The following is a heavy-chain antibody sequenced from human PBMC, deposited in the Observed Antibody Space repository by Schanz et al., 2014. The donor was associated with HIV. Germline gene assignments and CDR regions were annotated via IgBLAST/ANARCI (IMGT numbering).Heavy chain of an antibody. D-gene: IGHD2-2*01. CDR2: ISDTGTTK. J-gene: IGHJ6*02. CDR3: TRDGGCSGTACYGYGMDV. V-gene: IGHV3-11*01. Sequence: VQLVETGGGLIQPGGSLRISCAASGFSVSGYYMDWVRQAPGKGLEWVSYISDTGTTKYYADSVNGRFTISRDNAKNSMFLQMNSLRGEDTAVYYCTRDGGCSGTACYGYGMDVWGQGTTVTVS. CDR1: GFSVSGYY.